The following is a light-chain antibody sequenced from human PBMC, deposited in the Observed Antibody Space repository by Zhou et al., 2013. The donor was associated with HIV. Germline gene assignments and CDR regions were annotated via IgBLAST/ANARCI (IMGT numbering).Light chain of an antibody. CDR2: EAS. CDR3: QQYVKGMCS. CDR1: QNIAKW. Sequence: DIQMTQSPSTLSASVGDRVTITCRASQNIAKWLAWFQQKPGKVPKLLIFEASTLESGVPSRFSGSGSGTDFTFTISSLQPEDIATYYCQQYVKGMCSFGQGTKLEIK. J-gene: IGKJ2*04. V-gene: IGKV1-5*03.